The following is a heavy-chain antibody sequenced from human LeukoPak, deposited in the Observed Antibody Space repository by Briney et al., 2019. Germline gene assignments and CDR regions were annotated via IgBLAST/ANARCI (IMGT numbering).Heavy chain of an antibody. Sequence: SQTLSLTCAISGDSVTSNSVTWNWIRQCPSRGFEWLGRTYYRSTWYNDYAVSVRGRITVNPDTSKNQFSLHLNSVTPEDTAVYYCARRLTQYDCFDPWGQGILVTVSS. CDR3: ARRLTQYDCFDP. V-gene: IGHV6-1*01. CDR1: GDSVTSNSVT. D-gene: IGHD2-2*01. CDR2: TYYRSTWYN. J-gene: IGHJ5*02.